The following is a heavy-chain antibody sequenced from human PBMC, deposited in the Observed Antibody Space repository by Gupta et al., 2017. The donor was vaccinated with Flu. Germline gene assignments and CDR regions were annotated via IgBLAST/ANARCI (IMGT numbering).Heavy chain of an antibody. CDR3: TRETLTVTGASDY. Sequence: EVQLVESGGGLVQPGRSLRLSCKTSGFTFGAYPMSWVRQAPGKALEWVGFIRTKTYSQTPEYAASVEGRFTISRDDSESIAYLQMNSLETADTAVYYCTRETLTVTGASDYWGQGTLVTVSS. D-gene: IGHD2-21*02. V-gene: IGHV3-49*04. CDR1: GFTFGAYP. CDR2: IRTKTYSQTP. J-gene: IGHJ4*02.